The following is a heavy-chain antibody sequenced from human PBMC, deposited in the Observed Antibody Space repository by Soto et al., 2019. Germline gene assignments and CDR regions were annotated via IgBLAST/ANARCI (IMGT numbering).Heavy chain of an antibody. CDR2: INSDGSST. Sequence: LRLSCAASGFTFSSYRMHWVRQAPGKGLVWVSRINSDGSSTSYADSVKGRFTISRDNAKNTLYLQMNSLRAEDTAVYYCARAGGDYYYGMDVWGQGTTVTVSS. J-gene: IGHJ6*02. CDR3: ARAGGDYYYGMDV. D-gene: IGHD1-26*01. CDR1: GFTFSSYR. V-gene: IGHV3-74*01.